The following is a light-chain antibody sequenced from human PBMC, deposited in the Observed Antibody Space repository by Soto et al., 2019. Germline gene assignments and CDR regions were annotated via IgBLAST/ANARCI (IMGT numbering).Light chain of an antibody. CDR1: QSVRSH. V-gene: IGKV3-15*01. CDR3: QQCNDWPRT. Sequence: EVVMTQSPATLSVSPGERATLSCRASQSVRSHLAWYQQKPGQAPSLLIFGASTRATGVPARFSDSETGTEFRLTISSLQSEDVAVYFCQQCNDWPRTFGGGTKLEIK. CDR2: GAS. J-gene: IGKJ4*01.